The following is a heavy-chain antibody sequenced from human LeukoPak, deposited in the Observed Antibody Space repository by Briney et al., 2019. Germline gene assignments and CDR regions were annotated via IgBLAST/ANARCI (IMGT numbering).Heavy chain of an antibody. V-gene: IGHV4-61*02. CDR3: ARGPSSGYLNWFDP. CDR2: IYISGST. J-gene: IGHJ5*02. CDR1: GGSFSSGLYY. Sequence: SQTLSLTCTVSGGSFSSGLYYWTWIRQPAGKGLEWIGRIYISGSTNYNPSLKSRVTISVDTSKNQFSLKLSSVTAADTAVYYCARGPSSGYLNWFDPWGQGTLVTVSS. D-gene: IGHD3-22*01.